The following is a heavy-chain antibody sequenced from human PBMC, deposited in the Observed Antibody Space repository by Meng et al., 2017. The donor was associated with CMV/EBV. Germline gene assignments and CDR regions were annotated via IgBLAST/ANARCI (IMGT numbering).Heavy chain of an antibody. J-gene: IGHJ6*02. CDR2: IIPILGTA. Sequence: SSYAISWGRQATGQGLEWMGGIIPILGTANYAQKCQGRVTITTDESTSTAYMELSSLRSEDTAVYYCARSYPGLRPPYYYYGMDVWGQGTTVTVSS. V-gene: IGHV1-69*05. CDR3: ARSYPGLRPPYYYYGMDV. CDR1: SSYA.